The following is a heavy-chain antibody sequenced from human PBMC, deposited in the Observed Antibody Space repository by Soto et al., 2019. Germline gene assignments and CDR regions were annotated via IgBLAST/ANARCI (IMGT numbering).Heavy chain of an antibody. CDR3: ARDLGGWPDY. V-gene: IGHV1-3*01. D-gene: IGHD2-15*01. CDR2: ITAGNGNT. Sequence: QVQLVQSGAEVKKPGASVKVSCKASGYTFTSYAMHWVHQAPGQRLEWMGGITAGNGNTKYSQKFQGRVTITRDTSASTAYMELSSLRSEDTAVYYCARDLGGWPDYWGQGTLVTVSS. J-gene: IGHJ4*02. CDR1: GYTFTSYA.